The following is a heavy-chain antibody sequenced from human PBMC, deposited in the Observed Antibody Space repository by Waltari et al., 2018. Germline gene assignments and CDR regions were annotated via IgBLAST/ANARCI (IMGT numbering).Heavy chain of an antibody. CDR1: GGSFSGYY. CDR3: ARAWISLILGATSAFDI. J-gene: IGHJ3*02. D-gene: IGHD1-26*01. V-gene: IGHV4-34*01. Sequence: QVQLQQWGAGLLKPSETLSLTCAVYGGSFSGYYWSWIRQPPGKGLEWIGEINHSGSTNYNPSLKSRVTISVDTSKNQFSLKLSSVTAADTAVYYGARAWISLILGATSAFDIWGQGTMVTVS. CDR2: INHSGST.